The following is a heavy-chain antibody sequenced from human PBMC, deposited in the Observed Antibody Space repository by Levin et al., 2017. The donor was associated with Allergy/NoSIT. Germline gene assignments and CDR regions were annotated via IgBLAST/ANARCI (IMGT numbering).Heavy chain of an antibody. D-gene: IGHD6-13*01. CDR3: ARDSLGYSSSWYFFDL. CDR1: GFVFTRHT. V-gene: IGHV3-21*01. J-gene: IGHJ4*02. Sequence: GGSLRLSCTASGFVFTRHTMHWVRQAPGKGLEWVASISSSGNYIMYADSLKGRFTISRDNAKNSLYLQMHSLRGDETAVYYCARDSLGYSSSWYFFDLWGQGTLVTVSS. CDR2: ISSSGNYI.